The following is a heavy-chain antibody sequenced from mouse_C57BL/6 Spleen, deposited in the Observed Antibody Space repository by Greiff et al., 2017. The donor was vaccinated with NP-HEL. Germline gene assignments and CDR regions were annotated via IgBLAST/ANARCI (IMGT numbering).Heavy chain of an antibody. CDR2: ISSGGSYT. V-gene: IGHV5-6*02. CDR1: GFTFSSYG. D-gene: IGHD1-3*01. Sequence: EVKVVESGGDLVKPGGSLKLSCAASGFTFSSYGMSWVRQTPDKRLEWVATISSGGSYTYYPDSVKGRFTISRDNAKNTLYLQMSSLKSEDTAMYYCARRSKESSFAYWGQGTLVTVSA. J-gene: IGHJ3*01. CDR3: ARRSKESSFAY.